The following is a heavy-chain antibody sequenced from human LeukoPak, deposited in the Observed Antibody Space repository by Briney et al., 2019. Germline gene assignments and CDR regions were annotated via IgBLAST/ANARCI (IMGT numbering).Heavy chain of an antibody. V-gene: IGHV3-53*01. Sequence: GGSLRLSCAASGLTVSINYMSWVRAAPGKGLEWVSVIYSGGNTYYADSVKGRFTISRDNSKNTRYIQMNSLRAEDTAVYYCASKNIYWGQGTLVTVSS. CDR2: IYSGGNT. J-gene: IGHJ4*02. CDR3: ASKNIY. CDR1: GLTVSINY.